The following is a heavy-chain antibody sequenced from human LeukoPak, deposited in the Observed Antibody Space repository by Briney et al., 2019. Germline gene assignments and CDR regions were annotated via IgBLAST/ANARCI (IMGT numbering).Heavy chain of an antibody. Sequence: KPSETLSLTCAVYGGSFSGYYWSWIRQPPRKGLEWIGEINHSGSTNYNPSLKSRVTISVDTSKNQFSLKLSSVTAADTAVYYCARGHPVVAATHWDYWGQGTLVTVSS. V-gene: IGHV4-34*01. CDR1: GGSFSGYY. CDR3: ARGHPVVAATHWDY. D-gene: IGHD2-15*01. CDR2: INHSGST. J-gene: IGHJ4*02.